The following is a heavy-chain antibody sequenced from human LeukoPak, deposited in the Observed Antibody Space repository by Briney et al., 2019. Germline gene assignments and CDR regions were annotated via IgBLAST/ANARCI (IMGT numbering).Heavy chain of an antibody. Sequence: TGGSLRLSRAASGFTVSSNYMSWVRQAPGKGLEWVSVIYSGGSTYYADSVKGRFTISRDNSKNTLYLQMNSLRAEDTAVYYCARARIAVAGTRWFDPWGQGTLVTVSS. J-gene: IGHJ5*02. CDR2: IYSGGST. V-gene: IGHV3-53*01. CDR3: ARARIAVAGTRWFDP. D-gene: IGHD6-19*01. CDR1: GFTVSSNY.